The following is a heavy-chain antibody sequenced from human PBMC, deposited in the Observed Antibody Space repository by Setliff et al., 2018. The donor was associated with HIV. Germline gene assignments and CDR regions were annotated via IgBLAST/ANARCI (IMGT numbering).Heavy chain of an antibody. CDR1: GGTFSNYA. Sequence: SVKVSCKASGGTFSNYAISWVRQAPGQGLEWMGGIIPILGIKKYAQNFQGRVVIDTDESTTTAYMELSSLRSDDTAVYYCARHFGIAVEARYFDYWGQGTLVTVSS. CDR2: IIPILGIK. D-gene: IGHD6-19*01. V-gene: IGHV1-69*10. CDR3: ARHFGIAVEARYFDY. J-gene: IGHJ4*02.